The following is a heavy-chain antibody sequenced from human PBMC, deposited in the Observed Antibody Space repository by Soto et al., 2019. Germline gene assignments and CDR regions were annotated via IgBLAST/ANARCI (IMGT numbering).Heavy chain of an antibody. CDR3: ARDRAVAGPNWFDP. Sequence: VGSLRLSFAASGFTLSSYSMNWVRQAPGKGLEWVSSISSSSSCIYYADSVKGRFTISRDNAKNSLYLQMNSLRADDTAVYYCARDRAVAGPNWFDPWAQGTLVTVSS. CDR1: GFTLSSYS. CDR2: ISSSSSCI. D-gene: IGHD6-19*01. V-gene: IGHV3-21*01. J-gene: IGHJ5*02.